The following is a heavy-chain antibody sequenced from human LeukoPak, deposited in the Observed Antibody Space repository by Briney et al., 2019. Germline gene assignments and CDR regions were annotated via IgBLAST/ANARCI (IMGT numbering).Heavy chain of an antibody. J-gene: IGHJ4*02. Sequence: PSETLSLICALYGGSFRGYYGRWIRQPPGRGGEGLGEINHSGSTNYNPPLKTRVTISVYTAEKQFSLKLSSVTAADTAVYYCARRGGPTYYYDSSGYYHGLFFNYWGQGTLVTVSS. D-gene: IGHD3-22*01. CDR3: ARRGGPTYYYDSSGYYHGLFFNY. CDR1: GGSFRGYY. V-gene: IGHV4-34*01. CDR2: INHSGST.